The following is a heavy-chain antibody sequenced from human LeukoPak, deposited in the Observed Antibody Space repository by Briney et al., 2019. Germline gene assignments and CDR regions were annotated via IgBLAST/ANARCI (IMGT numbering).Heavy chain of an antibody. J-gene: IGHJ4*02. D-gene: IGHD1-26*01. CDR1: GFIVGEYG. CDR2: ISRSGATT. V-gene: IGHV3-20*04. Sequence: PGGSLRLSCSGSGFIVGEYGMSWVRQPPEKGLQWVSGISRSGATTGYADSVKGRFTISRDNAKNFVYLQMDRLRAEDTALYYCARIDPVGRTWGQGTLVIVSS. CDR3: ARIDPVGRT.